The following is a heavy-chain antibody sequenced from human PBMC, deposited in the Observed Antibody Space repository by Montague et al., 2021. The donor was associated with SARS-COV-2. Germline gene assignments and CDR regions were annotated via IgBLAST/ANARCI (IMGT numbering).Heavy chain of an antibody. Sequence: TLSLTCTVSGGSISSGGYYWSWIRQHPGKSLEWIGYIYYSGSTYYNPSLKSRVTISVDTSKNQFSLKLSSVTAADTAVYYCARARRGSGSGSYFDILVNWFDPWGQGTLVTVSS. J-gene: IGHJ5*02. CDR2: IYYSGST. CDR3: ARARRGSGSGSYFDILVNWFDP. V-gene: IGHV4-31*03. CDR1: GGSISSGGYY. D-gene: IGHD3-10*01.